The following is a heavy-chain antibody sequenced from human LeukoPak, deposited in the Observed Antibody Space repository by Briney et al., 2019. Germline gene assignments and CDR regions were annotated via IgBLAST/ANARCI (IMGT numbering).Heavy chain of an antibody. Sequence: ASVKVSCKASGYTFTSYGINWVRQAPGQGLEGMGWISAYNGNTNYAQKLQGRVTMTTDTSTSTAYMELRSLRSDDTAVYYCARDSSSWYYYYYMDVWGKGTTVTVSS. CDR3: ARDSSSWYYYYYMDV. J-gene: IGHJ6*03. V-gene: IGHV1-18*01. CDR1: GYTFTSYG. D-gene: IGHD6-13*01. CDR2: ISAYNGNT.